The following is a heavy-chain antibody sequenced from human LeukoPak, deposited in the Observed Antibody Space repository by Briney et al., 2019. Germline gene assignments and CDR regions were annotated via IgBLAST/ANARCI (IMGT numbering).Heavy chain of an antibody. V-gene: IGHV1-69*13. CDR3: AREDGSGSFQPQFDY. CDR1: GGTFSSYA. J-gene: IGHJ4*02. CDR2: IIPMFGTT. Sequence: SVKVSCKSSGGTFSSYAISWVRQAPGQGLEWMGGIIPMFGTTRYAQKFLGRVTITADESTTTVYMELSSLRSEDTAVYYCAREDGSGSFQPQFDYWGQGTLVTVSS. D-gene: IGHD3-10*01.